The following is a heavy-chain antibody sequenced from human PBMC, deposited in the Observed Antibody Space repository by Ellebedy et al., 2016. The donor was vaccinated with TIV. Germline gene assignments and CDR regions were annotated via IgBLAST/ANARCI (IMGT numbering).Heavy chain of an antibody. V-gene: IGHV3-48*04. Sequence: GGSLRLSCAASGFTFSSYSMNWVRRAPGKGLEWVSYISSGSSTIYYADSVKGRFTISRDNAKNSLYLQMNSLRAEDTAVYYCAREGDSSGWYGAFDIWGQGTMVTVSS. CDR1: GFTFSSYS. D-gene: IGHD6-19*01. J-gene: IGHJ3*02. CDR3: AREGDSSGWYGAFDI. CDR2: ISSGSSTI.